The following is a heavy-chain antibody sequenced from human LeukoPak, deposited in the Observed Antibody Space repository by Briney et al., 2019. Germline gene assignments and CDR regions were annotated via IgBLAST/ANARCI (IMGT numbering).Heavy chain of an antibody. D-gene: IGHD6-13*01. CDR1: GFTFTSSA. CDR2: IVVGSGNT. Sequence: ASVKVSCKASGFTFTSSAVQWVRQARGQRLEWIGWIVVGSGNTNYAQKFQGRVTITADESTSTAYMELSSLRSEDTAVYYCARDFSSWYERPHTGFDYWGQGTLVTVSS. V-gene: IGHV1-58*01. J-gene: IGHJ4*02. CDR3: ARDFSSWYERPHTGFDY.